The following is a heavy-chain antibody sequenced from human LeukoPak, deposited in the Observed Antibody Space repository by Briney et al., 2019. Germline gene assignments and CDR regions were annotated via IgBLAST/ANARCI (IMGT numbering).Heavy chain of an antibody. CDR3: ASSLDPKTFDY. V-gene: IGHV1-69*06. Sequence: ASVKVSCKASGGTFSSYAISWVRQAPGQGLEWKGGIIPIFGTANYAQKFQGRVTITADKSTSTAYMELSSLRSEDTAVYYCASSLDPKTFDYWGQGTLVTVSS. D-gene: IGHD1-1*01. J-gene: IGHJ4*02. CDR2: IIPIFGTA. CDR1: GGTFSSYA.